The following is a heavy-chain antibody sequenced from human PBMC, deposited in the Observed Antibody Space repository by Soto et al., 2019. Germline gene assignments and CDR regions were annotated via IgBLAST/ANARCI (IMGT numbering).Heavy chain of an antibody. Sequence: GGSLILSCAASGFIFSSYGIHWVRQAPGKGLEWVAVISYDGSVKYYADSVKGRFTISRDNSKNSLYLQMNSLRAEDTAVYYCARPQIAGHDVFHPRSAPAEYWGQGTLVTVSS. CDR3: ARPQIAGHDVFHPRSAPAEY. V-gene: IGHV3-30*03. J-gene: IGHJ4*02. CDR1: GFIFSSYG. CDR2: ISYDGSVK. D-gene: IGHD2-2*01.